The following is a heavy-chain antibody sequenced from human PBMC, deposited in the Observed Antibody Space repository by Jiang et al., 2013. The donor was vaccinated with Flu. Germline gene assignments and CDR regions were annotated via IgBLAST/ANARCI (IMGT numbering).Heavy chain of an antibody. CDR3: ATHGSSWYKDFDY. D-gene: IGHD6-13*01. Sequence: GRVTMTEDTSTDTAYMELSSLRSEDTAVYYCATHGSSWYKDFDYWGQGTLVTVSS. J-gene: IGHJ4*02. V-gene: IGHV1-24*01.